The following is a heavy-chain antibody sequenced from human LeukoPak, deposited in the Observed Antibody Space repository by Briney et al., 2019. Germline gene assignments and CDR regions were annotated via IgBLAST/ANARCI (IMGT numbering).Heavy chain of an antibody. V-gene: IGHV3-48*01. J-gene: IGHJ4*02. Sequence: GGSLRLSCAASGSTFSLYSMNWVRQAPGKGLEWASYISSSSSTISYADSVEGRFTISRDNARNSLSLQINSLRAEDTAVYYCARDPGLTGYYFDYWGQGTLVTVSS. CDR1: GSTFSLYS. CDR3: ARDPGLTGYYFDY. D-gene: IGHD3-9*01. CDR2: ISSSSSTI.